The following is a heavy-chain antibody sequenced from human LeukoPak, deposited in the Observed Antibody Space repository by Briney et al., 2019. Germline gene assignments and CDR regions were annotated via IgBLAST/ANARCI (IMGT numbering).Heavy chain of an antibody. D-gene: IGHD1-26*01. J-gene: IGHJ3*02. CDR2: MNPNSGNT. Sequence: ASVKVSCKASGYTFTSYDINWVRQATGQGLEWMGWMNPNSGNTGYAQKFQGRVTMTRNTSISTAYMELSSLRSEDTAVYYCARLSRSDGAFDIWGQGTMVTVSS. V-gene: IGHV1-8*01. CDR3: ARLSRSDGAFDI. CDR1: GYTFTSYD.